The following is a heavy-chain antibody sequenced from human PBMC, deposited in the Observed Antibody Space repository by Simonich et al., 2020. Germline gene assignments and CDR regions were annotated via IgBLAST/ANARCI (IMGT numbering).Heavy chain of an antibody. Sequence: VQLVESGGGLVQPGRSLRLSCAASGFTFDDYAMHWVRQAPGEGRVVGSGSSWNSGSIGYADSVKGRFTISRDNAKNSLYLQMNSLRAEDTALYYCAKDGGYCTNGVCYYFDYWGQGTLVTVSS. CDR1: GFTFDDYA. V-gene: IGHV3-9*01. D-gene: IGHD2-8*01. J-gene: IGHJ4*02. CDR2: SSWNSGSI. CDR3: AKDGGYCTNGVCYYFDY.